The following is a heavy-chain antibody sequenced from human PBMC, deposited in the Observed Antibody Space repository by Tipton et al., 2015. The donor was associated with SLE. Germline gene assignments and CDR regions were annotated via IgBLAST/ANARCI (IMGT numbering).Heavy chain of an antibody. J-gene: IGHJ4*02. CDR3: TRGLRFTMVQGVEY. Sequence: QLVQSGPEVKKPGASVKVSCKASGYTFTSYGISWVRQAPGQGLEWMGWISAYNGNTNYAQKLQGRVTMTRNTSTTTAYMELSSLTSEDTAVYYCTRGLRFTMVQGVEYWGQGTLVTVSS. CDR2: ISAYNGNT. D-gene: IGHD3-10*01. V-gene: IGHV1-18*01. CDR1: GYTFTSYG.